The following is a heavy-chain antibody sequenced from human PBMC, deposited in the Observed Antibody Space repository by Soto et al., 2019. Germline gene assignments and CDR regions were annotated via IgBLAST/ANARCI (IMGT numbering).Heavy chain of an antibody. D-gene: IGHD6-19*01. J-gene: IGHJ6*02. CDR2: IIPIFGTA. CDR3: AGSSGWSELDYYYYYGMDV. V-gene: IGHV1-69*13. Sequence: SVKVSCKACGGTFSSYAISWVRQAPGQGLEWMGGIIPIFGTANYAQKFQGRVTITADESTSTAYMELSSLRSEDTAVYYCAGSSGWSELDYYYYYGMDVWGQGTTVTVSS. CDR1: GGTFSSYA.